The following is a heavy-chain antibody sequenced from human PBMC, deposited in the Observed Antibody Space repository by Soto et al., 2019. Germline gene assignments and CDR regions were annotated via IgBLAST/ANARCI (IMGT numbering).Heavy chain of an antibody. CDR1: GGSISSGGYS. CDR2: IYHSGST. V-gene: IGHV4-30-2*01. D-gene: IGHD4-4*01. J-gene: IGHJ4*02. Sequence: SSETLSLTCAVSGGSISSGGYSWSWIRQPPGKGLEWIGYIYHSGSTYYNPSLKSRVTISVDRSKNQFSLNLSSVTAADTAVYYCARGMTTVTTYDYWAREPWSPSPQ. CDR3: ARGMTTVTTYDY.